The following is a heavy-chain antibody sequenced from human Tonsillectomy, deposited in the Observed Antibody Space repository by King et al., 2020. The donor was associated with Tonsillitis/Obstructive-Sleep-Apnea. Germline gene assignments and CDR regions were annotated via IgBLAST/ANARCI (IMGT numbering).Heavy chain of an antibody. V-gene: IGHV3-11*06. Sequence: VQLVESGGGLVKPGGSLRLSCAASGFTFSDNYMSWIRQAPGKGLEWVSYISSSSSYTNYADSVKGRFTISRDNAKSSLYLQMNSLRAEDTAVYYCAREGFGAYMFDYWGQGTLVTVSS. CDR3: AREGFGAYMFDY. CDR1: GFTFSDNY. CDR2: ISSSSSYT. J-gene: IGHJ4*02. D-gene: IGHD4/OR15-4a*01.